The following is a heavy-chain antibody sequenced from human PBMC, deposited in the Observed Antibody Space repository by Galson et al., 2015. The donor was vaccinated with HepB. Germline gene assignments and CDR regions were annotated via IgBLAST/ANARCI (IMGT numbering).Heavy chain of an antibody. CDR3: ARGGQWLVRWRDWFDP. CDR1: GFTFSSYG. V-gene: IGHV3-33*01. D-gene: IGHD6-19*01. CDR2: IWYDGGNK. J-gene: IGHJ5*02. Sequence: SLRLSCAASGFTFSSYGMHWVRQAPGKGLEWVAVIWYDGGNKYYADSVKGRFTISRDNSKNTLYLQMNSLRAEDTAVYYCARGGQWLVRWRDWFDPWGQGTLVTVSS.